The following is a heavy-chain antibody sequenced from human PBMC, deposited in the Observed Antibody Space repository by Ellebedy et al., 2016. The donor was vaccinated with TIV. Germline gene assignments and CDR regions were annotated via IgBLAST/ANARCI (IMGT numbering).Heavy chain of an antibody. D-gene: IGHD4-23*01. CDR2: IYYSGST. CDR3: ARADYGGKMGYWYFDL. CDR1: GGSISSYY. Sequence: MPSETLSLTCTVSGGSISSYYWSWIRQPPGKGLEWIGYIYYSGSTNYNPSLKSRVTISVDTSKNQFSLKLSSVTAADTAVYYCARADYGGKMGYWYFDLWGRGTLVTVSS. V-gene: IGHV4-59*08. J-gene: IGHJ2*01.